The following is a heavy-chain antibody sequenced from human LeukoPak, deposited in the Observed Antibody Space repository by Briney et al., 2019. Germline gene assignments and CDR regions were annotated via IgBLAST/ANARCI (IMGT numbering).Heavy chain of an antibody. D-gene: IGHD6-6*01. CDR2: MNQDERLK. CDR1: GLTLSNYW. CDR3: ARIGYRSWSVDC. Sequence: GRSLRLSCSVSGLTLSNYWMSWVRQPPGRGLEWVDRMNQDERLKHYVDTLNGGFTISKDNAKNRQCLQRASLSEEGGPVYECARIGYRSWSVDCWVEGTLATV. J-gene: IGHJ4*02. V-gene: IGHV3-7*01.